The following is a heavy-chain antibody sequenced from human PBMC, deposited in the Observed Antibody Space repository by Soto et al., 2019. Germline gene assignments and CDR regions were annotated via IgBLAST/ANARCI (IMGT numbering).Heavy chain of an antibody. J-gene: IGHJ4*02. CDR3: AKVLFFQVRAAADY. Sequence: PGGSLRLSCAASGFTFSSYAMSWVRQAPGKGLEWVSAISGSGGSTYYADSVKGRFTISRDNSKNTLYLQMNSLRAEDTAVYYCAKVLFFQVRAAADYWGQGTLVTVSS. CDR1: GFTFSSYA. CDR2: ISGSGGST. V-gene: IGHV3-23*01. D-gene: IGHD6-13*01.